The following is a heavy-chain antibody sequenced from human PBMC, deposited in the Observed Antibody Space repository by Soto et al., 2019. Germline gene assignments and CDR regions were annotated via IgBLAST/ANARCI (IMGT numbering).Heavy chain of an antibody. CDR2: IYYSGST. V-gene: IGHV4-39*01. D-gene: IGHD1-26*01. J-gene: IGHJ6*02. CDR3: ARLEGATGDYYYYYGMDV. CDR1: GGSISSNSYY. Sequence: SETLSLTCTVSGGSISSNSYYWGWIRQPPGKGLEWIGSIYYSGSTYYNPSLKSRVTISVDTSKNQFSLKLSSVTAADTAVYYCARLEGATGDYYYYYGMDVWGQGTTVTVSS.